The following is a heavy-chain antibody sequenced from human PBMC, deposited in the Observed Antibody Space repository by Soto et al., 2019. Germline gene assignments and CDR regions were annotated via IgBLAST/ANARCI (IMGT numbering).Heavy chain of an antibody. CDR1: GLSFSNYA. V-gene: IGHV3-64*01. D-gene: IGHD2-2*01. CDR2: ISNNGVST. J-gene: IGHJ4*02. Sequence: EVQLVESGGILVQPGGSLRLSCVASGLSFSNYAMHWVRQAPGKGLEYVSAISNNGVSTYYANSVKGRFIISRDNSKNTLYLQMGSLRAEDMAVYYCARGGPYQLLSDFDYWGQGTLVTVSS. CDR3: ARGGPYQLLSDFDY.